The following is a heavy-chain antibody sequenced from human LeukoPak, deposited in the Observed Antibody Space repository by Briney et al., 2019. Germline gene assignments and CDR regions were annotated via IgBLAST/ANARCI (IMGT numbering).Heavy chain of an antibody. CDR1: GFTFSTYA. CDR3: ARGSRAIVTTKFARGRYMDV. V-gene: IGHV3-30*04. Sequence: GGSLRLSCAASGFTFSTYAMHWVRQAPGKGLEWVAVIPYDGSNKYYADSVKGRFTISRDNSKNTLYLQMNSLRVEDTAVYYCARGSRAIVTTKFARGRYMDVWGKGTTVTVSS. CDR2: IPYDGSNK. J-gene: IGHJ6*03. D-gene: IGHD5-12*01.